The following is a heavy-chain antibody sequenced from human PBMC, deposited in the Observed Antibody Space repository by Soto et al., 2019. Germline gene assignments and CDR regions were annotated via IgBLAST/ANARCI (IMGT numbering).Heavy chain of an antibody. Sequence: EVQLVESGGGLVQPGGSLRLSCAASGLTFSDHYMDWVRQAPGKGLEWVGRIRNKANKYTTEYAAAVKSRFTISRDDSQNSLYLQMNSLKSDDTAVYYCARPNGGAQSYSYGMDVWGQGTTVTVSS. CDR2: IRNKANKYTT. D-gene: IGHD4-17*01. V-gene: IGHV3-72*01. CDR1: GLTFSDHY. J-gene: IGHJ6*02. CDR3: ARPNGGAQSYSYGMDV.